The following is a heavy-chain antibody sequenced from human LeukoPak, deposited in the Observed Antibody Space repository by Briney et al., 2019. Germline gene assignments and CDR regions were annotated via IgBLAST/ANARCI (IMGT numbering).Heavy chain of an antibody. CDR3: ARASGYNIDY. CDR2: INHSGST. J-gene: IGHJ4*02. V-gene: IGHV4-34*01. D-gene: IGHD1-1*01. Sequence: SETLSLTCAVYGGSFSGYYWSWIRQPPGKGLEWIGEINHSGSTNYNPSLKSRVTISVDTSKNQFSLKLSSVTAADTAVYYCARASGYNIDYWGQGTLVTVSS. CDR1: GGSFSGYY.